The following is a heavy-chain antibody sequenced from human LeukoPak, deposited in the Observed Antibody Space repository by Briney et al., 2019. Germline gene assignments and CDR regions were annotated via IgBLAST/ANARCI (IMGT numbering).Heavy chain of an antibody. CDR3: ARAPSEIGGYYPEYFRH. CDR1: GFTFSSYW. D-gene: IGHD3-22*01. V-gene: IGHV3-74*01. CDR2: IKSDGST. J-gene: IGHJ1*01. Sequence: GGSLRLSCVASGFTFSSYWMHWVRQAPGKGLVWVSRIKSDGSTNYSDSVKGRFTISRDNAKNTVSLQMNSLRAEDTGVYFCARAPSEIGGYYPEYFRHWGQGTLVTVSS.